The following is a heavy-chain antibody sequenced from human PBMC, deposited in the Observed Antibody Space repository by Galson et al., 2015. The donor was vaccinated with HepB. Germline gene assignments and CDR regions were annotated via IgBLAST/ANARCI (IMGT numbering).Heavy chain of an antibody. CDR2: MNPNSGKS. CDR1: GYTFTSYD. J-gene: IGHJ4*02. Sequence: SVKVSCKASGYTFTSYDINWVRQAPGQGLEWMGWMNPNSGKSNSVQKFRGRVTMSRDTSINAAYMELCGLTSEDTAVYYCARGGISGVVPFLDWGQGTRVTVSS. D-gene: IGHD3-3*01. V-gene: IGHV1-8*02. CDR3: ARGGISGVVPFLD.